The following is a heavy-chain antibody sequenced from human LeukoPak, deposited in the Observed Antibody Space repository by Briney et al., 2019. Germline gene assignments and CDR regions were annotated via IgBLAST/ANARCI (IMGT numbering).Heavy chain of an antibody. V-gene: IGHV3-11*01. CDR1: GFTFSDYY. Sequence: KPGGSLRLSCAASGFTFSDYYMSWIRQAPGKWLEWVSYISSSGSTMYYADSVKGRFTISRDNAKNSLYLQMNSLRAEDTAVYYCARGDTVTTLAGAFDIWGQGTMVTVSS. J-gene: IGHJ3*02. CDR2: ISSSGSTM. CDR3: ARGDTVTTLAGAFDI. D-gene: IGHD4-17*01.